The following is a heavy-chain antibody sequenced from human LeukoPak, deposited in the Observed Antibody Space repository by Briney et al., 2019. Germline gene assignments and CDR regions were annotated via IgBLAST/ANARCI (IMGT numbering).Heavy chain of an antibody. Sequence: ASVKVSCKASGYTFTTYYIHWVRQAPGQGLEGMGLINPSDGGASYAQKFQGRLTMSRDTSTSTLYMELSSLRSEDTAIYYCARKAPHDSSGWYFDLWGRGTLVTVSS. J-gene: IGHJ2*01. D-gene: IGHD3-22*01. CDR3: ARKAPHDSSGWYFDL. V-gene: IGHV1-46*01. CDR1: GYTFTTYY. CDR2: INPSDGGA.